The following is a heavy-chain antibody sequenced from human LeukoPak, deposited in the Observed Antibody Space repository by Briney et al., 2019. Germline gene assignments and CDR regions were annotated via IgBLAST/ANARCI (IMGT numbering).Heavy chain of an antibody. CDR3: AREAYSSAYYFDY. CDR1: GGTFSSYA. D-gene: IGHD5-18*01. J-gene: IGHJ4*02. Sequence: ASVKVSCKASGGTFSSYAISWVRQAPGQGLEWMGWINTNTGNPSYARGFTGRFVFSLDISVSTAYLQISSLKAEDTAVYYCAREAYSSAYYFDYWGQGTLVTVSS. V-gene: IGHV7-4-1*02. CDR2: INTNTGNP.